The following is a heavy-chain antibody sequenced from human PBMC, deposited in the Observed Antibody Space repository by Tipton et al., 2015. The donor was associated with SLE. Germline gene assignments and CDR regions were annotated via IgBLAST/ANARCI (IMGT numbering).Heavy chain of an antibody. CDR1: GGSIGSHY. J-gene: IGHJ4*02. D-gene: IGHD6-19*01. CDR3: ARGGDIAVAGTIDY. V-gene: IGHV4-59*11. CDR2: IYYSGST. Sequence: LRLSCTVSGGSIGSHYWSWIRQPPGKGLEWIGYIYYSGSTNYNPSLKSRVTISVDTSKNQFSLKLSSVTAADTAVYYCARGGDIAVAGTIDYWGQGTLVTVSS.